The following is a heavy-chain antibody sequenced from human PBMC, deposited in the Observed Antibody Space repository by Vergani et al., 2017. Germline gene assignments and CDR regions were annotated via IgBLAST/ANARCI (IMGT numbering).Heavy chain of an antibody. CDR2: MNPKSGNS. CDR1: GYTFIEYD. J-gene: IGHJ5*02. CDR3: ARAPGRRCSGGSCYSSFRWFDP. Sequence: QVQLVQSGAEVKKPGASVKVSCWASGYTFIEYDIDWVRQAAGQGLEWMGWMNPKSGNSGFAQKFQGRVTMTRDTSISTAYMELNILTSEDTAVYYCARAPGRRCSGGSCYSSFRWFDPWGQGTLVTVSS. D-gene: IGHD2-15*01. V-gene: IGHV1-8*01.